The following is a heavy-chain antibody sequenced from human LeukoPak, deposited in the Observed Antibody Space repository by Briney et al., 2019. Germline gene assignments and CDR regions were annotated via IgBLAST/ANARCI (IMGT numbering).Heavy chain of an antibody. CDR3: ARGTNYGDYYVGDAFVI. CDR2: MNPNSGNT. D-gene: IGHD4-17*01. Sequence: ASVKVSCNASGYAFTSYDINWVRQATGQGLEWMGWMNPNSGNTGYAQKFQGRVTMTRNTSISTAYMELSSLRSEDTAVYYCARGTNYGDYYVGDAFVIWGQGTMVTVSS. J-gene: IGHJ3*02. CDR1: GYAFTSYD. V-gene: IGHV1-8*01.